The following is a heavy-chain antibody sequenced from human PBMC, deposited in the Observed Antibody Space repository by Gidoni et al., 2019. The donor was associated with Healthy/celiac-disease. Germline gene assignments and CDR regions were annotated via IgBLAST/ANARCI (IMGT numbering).Heavy chain of an antibody. V-gene: IGHV1-69*01. D-gene: IGHD3-10*01. CDR3: LCTMVRGVISQTNFDY. CDR1: GGTFSSYA. CDR2: IIPIFGTA. Sequence: QVQLVQSGAEVKKPGSSVKVSCKASGGTFSSYAISWVRQAPGQGLEWMGGIIPIFGTANYAQKFQGRVTITADESTSTAYMELSSLRSEDTAVYYCLCTMVRGVISQTNFDYWGQGTLVTVSS. J-gene: IGHJ4*02.